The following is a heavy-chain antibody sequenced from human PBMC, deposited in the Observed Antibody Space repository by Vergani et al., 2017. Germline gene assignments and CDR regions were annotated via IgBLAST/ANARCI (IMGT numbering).Heavy chain of an antibody. J-gene: IGHJ4*02. V-gene: IGHV3-30*02. CDR2: IEYHEQNI. CDR3: ATNTTTTSPPSYSDY. D-gene: IGHD2-21*01. Sequence: HLVESGGDVVQPWGSLSVSCVASGFAFSTYVMPWVRQAPGEGLEWVAFIEYHEQNIQYADSVQGRFAISRDNSSNYIYMQMNILRVEDTAVYYCATNTTTTSPPSYSDYWGEGALVTVSS. CDR1: GFAFSTYV.